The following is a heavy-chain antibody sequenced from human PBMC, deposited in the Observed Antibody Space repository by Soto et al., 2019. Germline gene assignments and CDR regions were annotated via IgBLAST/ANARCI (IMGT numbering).Heavy chain of an antibody. CDR2: IDDTGST. CDR1: GGSISSYY. J-gene: IGHJ4*02. V-gene: IGHV4-59*08. CDR3: ASPGQNYFAH. Sequence: QVQLQESGPGLVKPSETLSLTCTVSGGSISSYYWSWIRQPPGKGLEWIGYIDDTGSTNYNPSLKSRVTISVDTSKNQFSLKLSSVTAADTAVYYCASPGQNYFAHWGQGTLVTVSS.